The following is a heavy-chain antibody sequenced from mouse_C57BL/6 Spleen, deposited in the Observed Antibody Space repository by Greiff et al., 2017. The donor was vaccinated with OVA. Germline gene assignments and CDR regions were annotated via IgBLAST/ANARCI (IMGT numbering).Heavy chain of an antibody. J-gene: IGHJ3*01. CDR3: AIYYGYDVGFAY. V-gene: IGHV2-5*01. Sequence: VHLVESGPGLVQPSQSLSITCTVSGFSLTRYGVHWVRQSPGKGLEWLGVIWRGGSTDYNAAFMSRLSITKDNSKSQVFFKMNSLQADDTAIYYCAIYYGYDVGFAYWGQGTLVTVSA. D-gene: IGHD2-2*01. CDR1: GFSLTRYG. CDR2: IWRGGST.